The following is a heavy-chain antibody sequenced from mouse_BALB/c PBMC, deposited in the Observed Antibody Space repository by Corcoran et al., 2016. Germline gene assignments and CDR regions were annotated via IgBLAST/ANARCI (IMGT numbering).Heavy chain of an antibody. CDR1: GYTFTNYG. J-gene: IGHJ4*01. V-gene: IGHV9-1*02. CDR3: AREPYAMDY. Sequence: QIQLVQSGPELKKPGETVKISCKASGYTFTNYGMNWVKQAPGKGLKWMGWINTYTGEPTYVDDFKGRFAFSLETSASTAYLQINHLKNEDMATYFCAREPYAMDYWGQGTSVTVSS. CDR2: INTYTGEP.